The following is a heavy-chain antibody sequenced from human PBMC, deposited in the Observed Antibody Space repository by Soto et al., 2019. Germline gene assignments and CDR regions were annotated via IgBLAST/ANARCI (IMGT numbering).Heavy chain of an antibody. V-gene: IGHV3-30-3*01. CDR3: ERSRSGAVPDSFGY. CDR2: ISKDGSVQ. D-gene: IGHD3-3*01. CDR1: GFIFNRYA. J-gene: IGHJ4*02. Sequence: QVQLVESGGRVVQPGRSLRLSCAASGFIFNRYAIHWVRQTPGKGLEWVAVISKDGSVQYYADSVRGRFIISRDKSKDTVYLEMNSLRAEDTAVFYCERSRSGAVPDSFGYWGQGTLVTVSS.